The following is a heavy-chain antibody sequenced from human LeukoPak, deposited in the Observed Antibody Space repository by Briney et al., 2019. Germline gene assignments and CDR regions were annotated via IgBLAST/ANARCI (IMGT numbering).Heavy chain of an antibody. CDR3: ATISGPRGDY. J-gene: IGHJ4*02. CDR1: GGSISSYY. V-gene: IGHV4-59*01. Sequence: NTSETLSLTCTVSGGSISSYYWSWIRQPPGKGLEWIGCIYYSGSTNYNPSLKSRVTISVDTSKNQFSLKLGSVTAADTAVYYCATISGPRGDYWGQGNLVTVSS. D-gene: IGHD3-10*01. CDR2: IYYSGST.